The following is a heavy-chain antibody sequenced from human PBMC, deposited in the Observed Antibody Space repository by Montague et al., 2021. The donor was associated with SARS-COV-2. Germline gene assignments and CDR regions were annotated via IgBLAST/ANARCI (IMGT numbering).Heavy chain of an antibody. CDR3: ARKASRGITIFGVVTASYYFDY. Sequence: SETLSLTCTVSGGSISSSSYYWGWIRQPTGKGLEWIGSIYYSGSTYYNPSLKSRVTISADTSKNQFSLKLSTVTAADTAVYYCARKASRGITIFGVVTASYYFDYWGQGTLVTVSS. CDR2: IYYSGST. J-gene: IGHJ4*02. D-gene: IGHD3-3*01. CDR1: GGSISSSSYY. V-gene: IGHV4-39*01.